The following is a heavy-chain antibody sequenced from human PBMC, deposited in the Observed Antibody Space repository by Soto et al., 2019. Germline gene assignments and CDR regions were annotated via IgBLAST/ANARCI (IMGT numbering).Heavy chain of an antibody. V-gene: IGHV1-18*01. Sequence: ASVKVSCKASGYTFTSYGISWVRQAPGQGLEWMGWISAYNGNTNYAQKLQGRVTMTTDTSTSTAYMELRSLRSDDTAVYYCAREPYCGGDCYNYYYGMDVWGQGTTVTVS. CDR1: GYTFTSYG. J-gene: IGHJ6*02. CDR2: ISAYNGNT. D-gene: IGHD2-21*02. CDR3: AREPYCGGDCYNYYYGMDV.